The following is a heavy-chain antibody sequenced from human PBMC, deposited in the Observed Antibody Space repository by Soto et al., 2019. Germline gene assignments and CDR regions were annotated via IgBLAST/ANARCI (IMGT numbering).Heavy chain of an antibody. V-gene: IGHV1-69*05. D-gene: IGHD2-15*01. CDR2: IIPIFGTA. Sequence: QVQLVQSGAEVKKPGSSVKVSCKASGGTFSSYAISWVRQAPGQGLEWMGGIIPIFGTANYAQKFQGRVTITTDESTSTAYMELSSLRSEYTAVYYCARDRGYCSGGSCIYNWFDPWGQGTLVIVSS. J-gene: IGHJ5*02. CDR3: ARDRGYCSGGSCIYNWFDP. CDR1: GGTFSSYA.